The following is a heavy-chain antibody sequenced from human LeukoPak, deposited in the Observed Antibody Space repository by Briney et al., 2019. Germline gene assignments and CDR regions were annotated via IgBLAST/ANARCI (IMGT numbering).Heavy chain of an antibody. CDR2: INNDGSSA. Sequence: GGSLRLFCAASGFTFNNYWIHWVRQVPGKGLVGVSRINNDGSSASYVDSVKGRFTISRDNAKNTLFLQMNSLRAEDTAVYYCARRGTGHGMDVWGQGTTVIVSS. CDR1: GFTFNNYW. V-gene: IGHV3-74*01. D-gene: IGHD1-1*01. CDR3: ARRGTGHGMDV. J-gene: IGHJ6*02.